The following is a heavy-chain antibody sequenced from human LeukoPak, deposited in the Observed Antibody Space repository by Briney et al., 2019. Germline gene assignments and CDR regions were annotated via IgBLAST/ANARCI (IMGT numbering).Heavy chain of an antibody. Sequence: GASVKVSCKASGYAFTTYDINWVRQATGQGPEWMGWVNPNSGNTGYTQNFQGRVTMTRNTSINTAYMELSSLKSEDTAVYYCARGRGSGHKENWFDPWGLGTLVTVSS. J-gene: IGHJ5*02. CDR2: VNPNSGNT. D-gene: IGHD6-19*01. V-gene: IGHV1-8*01. CDR1: GYAFTTYD. CDR3: ARGRGSGHKENWFDP.